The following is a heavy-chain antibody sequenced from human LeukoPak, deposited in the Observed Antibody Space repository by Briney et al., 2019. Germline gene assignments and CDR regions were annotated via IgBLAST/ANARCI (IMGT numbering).Heavy chain of an antibody. Sequence: SETLSLTCNVSGGSISNDGYYWSWIRQHPGEGLEWLGYIYYSGSTYYNPSLKSRVTLSVDTSKSQFSLRLSSVTAADTAVYYCARDLTGDQFFDPWGQGTLVTVSS. J-gene: IGHJ5*02. V-gene: IGHV4-31*03. D-gene: IGHD7-27*01. CDR2: IYYSGST. CDR1: GGSISNDGYY. CDR3: ARDLTGDQFFDP.